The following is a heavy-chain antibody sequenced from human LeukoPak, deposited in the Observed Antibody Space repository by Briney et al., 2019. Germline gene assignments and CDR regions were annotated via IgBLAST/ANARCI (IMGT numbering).Heavy chain of an antibody. D-gene: IGHD6-19*01. Sequence: PGGSLRLSCAASGLTFSSYAMHWVRQAPGKGLEYVSAISSNGGSTYYANSVKGRFTISRDNSKNTLYLQMGSLRAEDMAVYYCARVKQWLVDYFDYWGQGTLVTVSS. CDR2: ISSNGGST. CDR3: ARVKQWLVDYFDY. V-gene: IGHV3-64*01. J-gene: IGHJ4*02. CDR1: GLTFSSYA.